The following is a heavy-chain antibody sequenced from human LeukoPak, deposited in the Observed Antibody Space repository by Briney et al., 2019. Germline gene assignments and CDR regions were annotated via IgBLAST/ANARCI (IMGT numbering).Heavy chain of an antibody. CDR2: IKQDGSEK. V-gene: IGHV3-7*01. CDR1: GFTFSSYW. D-gene: IGHD3-16*02. Sequence: PGGSLRLSCAASGFTFSSYWMSWVRQAPGKGLEWVANIKQDGSEKYYVDSVKGRFTISRDNAKNSLYLQMNSLRAEDTAVYYCARGGSRYDYVWGSYRYYMDVWGKGTTVTISS. CDR3: ARGGSRYDYVWGSYRYYMDV. J-gene: IGHJ6*03.